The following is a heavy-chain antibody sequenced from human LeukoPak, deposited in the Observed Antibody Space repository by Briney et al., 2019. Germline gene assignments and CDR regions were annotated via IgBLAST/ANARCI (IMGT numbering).Heavy chain of an antibody. CDR3: ARDSDLDDYSRYDHFDS. D-gene: IGHD4-11*01. V-gene: IGHV1-2*02. CDR1: GYSFTGYY. CDR2: INPKSDAT. J-gene: IGHJ4*02. Sequence: ASVKVSCKASGYSFTGYYMHWVRQAPGQGLEWMGWINPKSDATKYAQKFQGRVTMTRDTSLNTAYMEPSRLTFDDTAVYYCARDSDLDDYSRYDHFDSWGQGTLVTVSS.